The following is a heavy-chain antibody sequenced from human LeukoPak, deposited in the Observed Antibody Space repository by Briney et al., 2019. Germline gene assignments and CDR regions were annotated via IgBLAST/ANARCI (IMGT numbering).Heavy chain of an antibody. D-gene: IGHD3-10*01. CDR2: INPNSGGT. CDR3: ARELVYPHFEWFGEFPYYYYGMDV. V-gene: IGHV1-2*04. J-gene: IGHJ6*02. CDR1: GYTFTGYY. Sequence: ASVKVSCKASGYTFTGYYMHWVRQAPGQGLEWMGWINPNSGGTNYAQKFQGWVTMTRDTSISTAYMELSRLRSDDTAVYYCARELVYPHFEWFGEFPYYYYGMDVWGQGTTVTVSS.